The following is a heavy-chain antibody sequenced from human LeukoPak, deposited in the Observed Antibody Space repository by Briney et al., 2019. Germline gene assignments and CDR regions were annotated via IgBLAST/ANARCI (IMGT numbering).Heavy chain of an antibody. CDR2: IYYSGST. Sequence: PSETLSLTCTVSGGSISSYYWSWIRQPPGKGLEWIGYIYYSGSTNYNPSLKSRVTISVDTSKNQFSLKLSSVTAADTAVYYCARDDIAVAGTSDYWGQGTLVTVSS. CDR3: ARDDIAVAGTSDY. J-gene: IGHJ4*02. CDR1: GGSISSYY. D-gene: IGHD6-19*01. V-gene: IGHV4-59*01.